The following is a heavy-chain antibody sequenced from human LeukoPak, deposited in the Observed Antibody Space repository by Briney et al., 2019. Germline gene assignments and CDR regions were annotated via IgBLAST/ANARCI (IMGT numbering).Heavy chain of an antibody. CDR1: GGSISSSY. CDR3: ARDRMSHVSEFDP. CDR2: MYASGGT. V-gene: IGHV4-4*07. D-gene: IGHD5/OR15-5a*01. Sequence: SETLSLNCTVSGGSISSSYFSWIRQPAGKGLEWIGRMYASGGTNYNPSLRGRIAMSIDTSKNQLSLKLGSVTAADTAVYYCARDRMSHVSEFDPWGQGILVTVSS. J-gene: IGHJ5*02.